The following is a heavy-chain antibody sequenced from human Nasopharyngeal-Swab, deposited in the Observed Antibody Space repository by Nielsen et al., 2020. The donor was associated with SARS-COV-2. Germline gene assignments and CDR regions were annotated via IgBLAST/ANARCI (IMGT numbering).Heavy chain of an antibody. CDR2: INPNGGGT. V-gene: IGHV1-2*02. Sequence: ASVTVSCKASRYTFTGYYIHCVRQATGQGLEWMGWINPNGGGTNYAQEFQGRVTMTRDTSISTTYMDLRWLRSDDTAVYYCARGPAHGAYPSRASFDLWGRGTLVSVSS. D-gene: IGHD3-16*01. CDR1: RYTFTGYY. CDR3: ARGPAHGAYPSRASFDL. J-gene: IGHJ2*01.